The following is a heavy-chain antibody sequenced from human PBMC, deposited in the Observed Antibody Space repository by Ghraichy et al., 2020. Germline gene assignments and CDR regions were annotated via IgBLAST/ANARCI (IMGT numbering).Heavy chain of an antibody. CDR2: IYYSGST. J-gene: IGHJ5*02. D-gene: IGHD1-7*01. CDR3: ARDQDPTNWNYWWFDP. Sequence: SETLSLTCTVSGGSISSYYWSWIRQPPGKGLEWIGYIYYSGSTNYNPSLKSRVTISVDTSKNQFSLKLSSVTAADTAVYYCARDQDPTNWNYWWFDPWGQGTLVTVSS. V-gene: IGHV4-59*01. CDR1: GGSISSYY.